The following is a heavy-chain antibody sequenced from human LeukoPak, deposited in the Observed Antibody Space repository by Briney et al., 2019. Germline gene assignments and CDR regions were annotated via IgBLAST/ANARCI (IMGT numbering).Heavy chain of an antibody. V-gene: IGHV3-15*01. CDR1: RFTFSNAW. J-gene: IGHJ4*02. D-gene: IGHD3-3*01. CDR3: VKDGV. CDR2: IQGKTDGGTT. Sequence: GGSLRLSCAASRFTFSNAWMNWVRQAPGKGLEWVGRIQGKTDGGTTHYAAPVKGRFTISRDDSKNTLFLQMNSLKTEDTAMYYCVKDGVWGQGTLVTVSS.